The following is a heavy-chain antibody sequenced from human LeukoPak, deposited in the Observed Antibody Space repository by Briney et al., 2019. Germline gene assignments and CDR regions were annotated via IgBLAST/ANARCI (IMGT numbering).Heavy chain of an antibody. CDR2: IGGRGGST. CDR1: GFTFSSYT. Sequence: GGSLRLSCVGSGFTFSSYTMTWVRQAPGKGLEWVSAIGGRGGSTYYADSVKGRFTITRDNSKNTLYMQMDSLRAEDTAVYYCAKEGGAWGQGTLVTASS. D-gene: IGHD3-16*01. J-gene: IGHJ5*02. CDR3: AKEGGA. V-gene: IGHV3-23*01.